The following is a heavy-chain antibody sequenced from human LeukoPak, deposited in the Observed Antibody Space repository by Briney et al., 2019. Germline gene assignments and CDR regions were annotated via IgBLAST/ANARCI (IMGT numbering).Heavy chain of an antibody. Sequence: GGSLRLSCAASGFAFNNYYMSWVRQAPGKGLEWVANIKPDGNEQYYLDSVKGRFIISRDNAKNSLYLQMNSLRAEDTAVYFCARDDGGDFNDAFDIWGQGTMVTVSS. V-gene: IGHV3-7*01. J-gene: IGHJ3*02. CDR1: GFAFNNYY. D-gene: IGHD2-21*02. CDR2: IKPDGNEQ. CDR3: ARDDGGDFNDAFDI.